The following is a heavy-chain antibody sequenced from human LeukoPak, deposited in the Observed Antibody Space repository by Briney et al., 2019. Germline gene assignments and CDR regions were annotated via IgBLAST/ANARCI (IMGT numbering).Heavy chain of an antibody. J-gene: IGHJ5*02. D-gene: IGHD5-18*01. V-gene: IGHV4-30-4*01. CDR1: GGSINSGDYY. CDR3: ARTGFTYGSAGS. CDR2: FYYTGKT. Sequence: SETLSLTCTVPGGSINSGDYYWSWVRQPPGKGLEWIGCFYYTGKTFYNPSLQSRVAISGDTAKNQVSLRVTSVTAADTALYYCARTGFTYGSAGSWGQGTLVTVSA.